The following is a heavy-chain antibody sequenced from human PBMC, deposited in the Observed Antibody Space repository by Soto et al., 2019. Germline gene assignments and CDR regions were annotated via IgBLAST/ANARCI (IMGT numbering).Heavy chain of an antibody. V-gene: IGHV3-23*05. Sequence: EVQLLESGGDLVQPGGSLRLSCAASGFTFTNYLMTWGRQAPGKGLEWVSSIDKSGGETYYADSVKGRFTISRDNSKNTLYLQMNGLIAEDTALYYCAKDTYSRSWYFWGQGTLVTVSS. J-gene: IGHJ4*02. D-gene: IGHD2-2*01. CDR3: AKDTYSRSWYF. CDR2: IDKSGGET. CDR1: GFTFTNYL.